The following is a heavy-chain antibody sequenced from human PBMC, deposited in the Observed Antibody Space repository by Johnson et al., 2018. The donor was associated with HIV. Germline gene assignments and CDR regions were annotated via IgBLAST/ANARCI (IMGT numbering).Heavy chain of an antibody. CDR2: ISSNGGST. J-gene: IGHJ3*02. Sequence: VQLVESGGGLVKPGGSLRLSCAASGFTLSSYGMHWVRQAPGKGLEYVSAISSNGGSTYYANSVKGRFTISRDNSKNTLYLQMNSLRAEDTAVYYCARGGPYDSGIIDAFDIWGQGTMVTVSS. CDR1: GFTLSSYG. CDR3: ARGGPYDSGIIDAFDI. D-gene: IGHD3-10*01. V-gene: IGHV3-64*01.